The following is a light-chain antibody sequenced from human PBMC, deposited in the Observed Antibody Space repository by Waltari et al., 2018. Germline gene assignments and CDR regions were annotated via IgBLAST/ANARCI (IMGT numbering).Light chain of an antibody. Sequence: DIVMTQSPLSLSVTPGETASISCTSSQSLLHSSGNTFLDWYLQKPGQSPQLLIYLVSNRASGVPDRFSGSGSGTDFTLKISRVEAEDVGVYFCMQARQTPWTFGQGTKVEIK. CDR3: MQARQTPWT. J-gene: IGKJ1*01. CDR1: QSLLHSSGNTF. CDR2: LVS. V-gene: IGKV2-28*01.